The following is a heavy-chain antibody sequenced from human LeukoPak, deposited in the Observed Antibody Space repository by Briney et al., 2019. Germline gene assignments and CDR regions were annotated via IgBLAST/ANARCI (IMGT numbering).Heavy chain of an antibody. CDR1: GFAFSSHW. Sequence: GGSLRLSCAASGFAFSSHWMHWVRQVPGKGLVWLSRINRDGSNTIYADSVEGRLTISRDNVKNTLYLQMNSLRAEDTAVYYCTRDLMDFDYGDKGGNYWGQGTLVTVSS. D-gene: IGHD4-23*01. CDR2: INRDGSNT. CDR3: TRDLMDFDYGDKGGNY. J-gene: IGHJ4*02. V-gene: IGHV3-74*01.